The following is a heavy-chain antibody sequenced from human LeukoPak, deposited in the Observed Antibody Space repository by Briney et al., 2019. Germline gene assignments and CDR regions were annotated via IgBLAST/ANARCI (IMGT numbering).Heavy chain of an antibody. CDR3: AREGTTVTHFDY. CDR2: IYSSGST. CDR1: GGSISGYY. Sequence: SETLSLTCTVSGGSISGYYWSWIRQLPGKGLEWIGYIYSSGSTNYNPSLKSRVTISIDTSKNQFSLKLTSVTAADTAVYYCAREGTTVTHFDYWGQGTLVTVSS. D-gene: IGHD4-11*01. J-gene: IGHJ4*02. V-gene: IGHV4-59*01.